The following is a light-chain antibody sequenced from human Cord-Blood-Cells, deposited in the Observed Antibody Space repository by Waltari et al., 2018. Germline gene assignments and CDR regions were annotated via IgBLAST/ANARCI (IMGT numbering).Light chain of an antibody. V-gene: IGKV2-28*01. CDR1: QSLLHSNGYNY. Sequence: IWMTQSPLCLPLNHGEPASLSCRSRQSLLHSNGYNYLDWYLQKPGQSPQLLIYLGSNRASGVPDRFSGSGSGTDFTLKISRVEAEDVGVYYCMQSLQTPFTFGPGTKVDIK. J-gene: IGKJ3*01. CDR2: LGS. CDR3: MQSLQTPFT.